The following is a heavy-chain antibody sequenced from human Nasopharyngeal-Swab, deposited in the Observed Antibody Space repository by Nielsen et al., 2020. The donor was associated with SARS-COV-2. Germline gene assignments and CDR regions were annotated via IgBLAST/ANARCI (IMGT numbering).Heavy chain of an antibody. Sequence: SETLSLTCTVSGGSISSSSYYWGWIRQPPGKGLEWIGSLYYSGSTYYHPSLKSRVTISVDTSKNQFSLKLSSVTAADTAVYYCAPHDFWSGSNWFDPWGQGTLVTVSS. CDR3: APHDFWSGSNWFDP. D-gene: IGHD3-3*01. CDR2: LYYSGST. J-gene: IGHJ5*02. CDR1: GGSISSSSYY. V-gene: IGHV4-39*01.